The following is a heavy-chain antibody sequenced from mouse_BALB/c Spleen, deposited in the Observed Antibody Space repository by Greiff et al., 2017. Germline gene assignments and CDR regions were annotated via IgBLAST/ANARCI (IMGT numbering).Heavy chain of an antibody. CDR3: ARRLRLYYFDY. CDR2: ISYSGST. V-gene: IGHV3-2*02. D-gene: IGHD1-2*01. Sequence: EVKLQESGPGLVKPSQSLSLTCTVTGYSITSDYAWNWIRQFPGNKLEWMGYISYSGSTSYNPSLKSRISITRDTSKNQFFLQLNSVTTEDTATYYCARRLRLYYFDYWGQGTTLTVSS. CDR1: GYSITSDYA. J-gene: IGHJ2*01.